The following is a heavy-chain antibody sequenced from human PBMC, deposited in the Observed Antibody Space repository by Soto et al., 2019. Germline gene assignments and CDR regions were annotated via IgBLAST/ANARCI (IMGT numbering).Heavy chain of an antibody. CDR2: IYYSGST. D-gene: IGHD3-22*01. J-gene: IGHJ3*02. CDR1: GGSISSSSYY. CDR3: ARLTYYYDSSGYYDAFDI. Sequence: PSETLSLTCTVSGGSISSSSYYWGWIRQPPGKGLEWIGSIYYSGSTYYNQSLKSRVTISVDTSKNQFSLKLSSVTAADTAVYYCARLTYYYDSSGYYDAFDIWGQGTMVTVSS. V-gene: IGHV4-39*07.